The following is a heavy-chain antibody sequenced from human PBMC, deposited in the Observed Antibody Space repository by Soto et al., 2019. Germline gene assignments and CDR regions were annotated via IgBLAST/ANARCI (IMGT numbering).Heavy chain of an antibody. Sequence: SETLSLTCTVSGGSISSYYWSWTRQPPGKGLEWIGYIYYSGSTNYNPSLKSRVTISVDTSKNQFSLKLSSVTAADTAVYYCARGTSLDWFDPWGQGTLVTVSS. CDR3: ARGTSLDWFDP. V-gene: IGHV4-59*01. CDR2: IYYSGST. CDR1: GGSISSYY. J-gene: IGHJ5*02. D-gene: IGHD2-2*01.